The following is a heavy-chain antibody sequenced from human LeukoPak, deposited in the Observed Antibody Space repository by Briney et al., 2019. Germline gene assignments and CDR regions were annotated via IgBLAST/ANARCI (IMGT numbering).Heavy chain of an antibody. D-gene: IGHD3-22*01. CDR3: ARGFSTYYDSGSFYGDSCFDY. CDR2: ISYDGSNK. Sequence: GRSLRLSCAASGFTFSSYAMHWVRQAPGKGLEWVALISYDGSNKYYADSVKARFIISRDNSKNTVYLQMNSLRAEDTAVYYCARGFSTYYDSGSFYGDSCFDYWGQGILVTVSS. V-gene: IGHV3-30*04. J-gene: IGHJ4*02. CDR1: GFTFSSYA.